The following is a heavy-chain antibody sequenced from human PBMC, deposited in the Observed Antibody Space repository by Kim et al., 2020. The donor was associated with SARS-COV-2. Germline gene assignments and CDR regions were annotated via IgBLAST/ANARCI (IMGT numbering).Heavy chain of an antibody. V-gene: IGHV3-30-3*01. J-gene: IGHJ4*02. CDR3: ARDRGGFLDY. Sequence: GGSLRLSCAASGFTFSSYAMHWVRQAPGKGLEWVALISYDGSNKYYADSVKGRFTISRDNSKNTLYLQMNSLRAEDTAVYYCARDRGGFLDYWGQGTLVTVSS. CDR1: GFTFSSYA. D-gene: IGHD3-10*01. CDR2: ISYDGSNK.